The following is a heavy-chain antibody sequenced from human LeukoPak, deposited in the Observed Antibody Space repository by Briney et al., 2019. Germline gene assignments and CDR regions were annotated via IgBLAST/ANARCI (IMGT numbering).Heavy chain of an antibody. CDR3: ARGQWLVPEGIGRNYYYYYGMDV. V-gene: IGHV1-3*01. D-gene: IGHD6-19*01. CDR1: GYTFTSYA. CDR2: INAGNGNT. Sequence: ASVKVSCKASGYTFTSYAMHWVRQAPGQRLEWMGWINAGNGNTKYSQKFQGRVTITADESTSTAYMELSSLRSEDTAVYYCARGQWLVPEGIGRNYYYYYGMDVWGQGTTVTVSS. J-gene: IGHJ6*02.